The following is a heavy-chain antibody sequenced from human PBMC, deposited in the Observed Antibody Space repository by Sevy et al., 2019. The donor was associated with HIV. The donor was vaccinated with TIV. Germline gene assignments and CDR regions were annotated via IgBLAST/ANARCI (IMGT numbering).Heavy chain of an antibody. J-gene: IGHJ4*02. D-gene: IGHD2-15*01. V-gene: IGHV3-23*01. CDR1: GFNFRSYV. CDR3: AKAKTVAAGFDY. Sequence: GGFLRLSCAASGFNFRSYVMSWVRQAPGKGLEWVSGISGSGGSTYYADSVKGRFTISRDNSKNTLYLQMNSLRAEDTAVYYCAKAKTVAAGFDYWGQGTLVTVSS. CDR2: ISGSGGST.